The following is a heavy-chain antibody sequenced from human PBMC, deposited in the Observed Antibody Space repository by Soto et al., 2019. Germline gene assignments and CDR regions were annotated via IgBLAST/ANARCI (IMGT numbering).Heavy chain of an antibody. D-gene: IGHD1-1*01. CDR1: GGSISSYY. J-gene: IGHJ4*02. V-gene: IGHV4-59*01. Sequence: SETLSLTCTVSGGSISSYYWSWIRQPPGKGLEWIGYIYYSGSTNYNPSLKSRVTISVDTSKNQFSLKLSSVTAADTAVYYCARGWFSANDSEKYYFDYWGQGTLVTVSS. CDR2: IYYSGST. CDR3: ARGWFSANDSEKYYFDY.